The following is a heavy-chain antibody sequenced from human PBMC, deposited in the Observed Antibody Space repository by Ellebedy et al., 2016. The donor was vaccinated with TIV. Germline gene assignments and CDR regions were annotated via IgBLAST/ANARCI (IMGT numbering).Heavy chain of an antibody. CDR3: ARDLFSSSGWYVGYYYHGMDV. D-gene: IGHD6-19*01. J-gene: IGHJ6*02. CDR2: IKQDGSEK. CDR1: GFTFSNYW. V-gene: IGHV3-7*01. Sequence: GESLKISCAASGFTFSNYWMSWVRQAPGKGLEWVANIKQDGSEKYYADSVKGRFTISRDNSTNTLYLQMNSLRVEDTAVYYCARDLFSSSGWYVGYYYHGMDVWGQGTTVTVSS.